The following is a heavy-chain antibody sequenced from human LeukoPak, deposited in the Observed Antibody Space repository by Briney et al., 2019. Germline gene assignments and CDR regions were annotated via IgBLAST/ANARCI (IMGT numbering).Heavy chain of an antibody. J-gene: IGHJ3*02. CDR3: ARYIVGATEDAFDI. D-gene: IGHD1-26*01. V-gene: IGHV1-2*02. CDR1: GYTFTGYY. Sequence: ASVKVSCKASGYTFTGYYIHWVRQAPGKGLEWMGWINPNSDGTNYAQKFQGRVTMTRDTSISTAYMELSRLRSDDTAVYYCARYIVGATEDAFDIWGQGTMVTVSS. CDR2: INPNSDGT.